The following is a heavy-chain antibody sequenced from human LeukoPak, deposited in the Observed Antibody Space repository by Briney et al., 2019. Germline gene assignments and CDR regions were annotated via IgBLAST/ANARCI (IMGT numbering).Heavy chain of an antibody. CDR3: ARATYYYDSGTYQVFDI. Sequence: SSYPLFLTCTVAGGSISCGHYYLTWIRQPAVKGLEWIGRIYSTGSTDYNLSLESRVTISAATSKNHFSLKMNSVTATDTAVYSCARATYYYDSGTYQVFDIWGQGTMVTVSS. J-gene: IGHJ3*02. CDR1: GGSISCGHYY. V-gene: IGHV4-61*02. D-gene: IGHD3-10*01. CDR2: IYSTGST.